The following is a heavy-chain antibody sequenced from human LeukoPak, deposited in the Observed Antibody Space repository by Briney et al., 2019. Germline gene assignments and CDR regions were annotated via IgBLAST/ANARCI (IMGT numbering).Heavy chain of an antibody. CDR1: GFTFSSYA. V-gene: IGHV3-23*01. Sequence: PGGSLRLSCAASGFTFSSYAMSWVRQAPGKGLEWVSAISGSGGSTCYADSVKGRFTISRDNSKNTLYPQMNSLRAEDTAVYYCAKDAYDSSGYFDYWGQGTLVTVSS. D-gene: IGHD3-22*01. CDR3: AKDAYDSSGYFDY. J-gene: IGHJ4*02. CDR2: ISGSGGST.